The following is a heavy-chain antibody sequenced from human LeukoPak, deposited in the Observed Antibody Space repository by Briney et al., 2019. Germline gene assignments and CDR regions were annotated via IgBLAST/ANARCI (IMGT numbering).Heavy chain of an antibody. CDR3: ARGSKVCSSGGSCYYNWFDP. Sequence: PSGTLSLTCTVSGGSISSYYWSWIRQPAGKGLEWIGRIYTSGSTNYNPSLKSRVTMSVDTSKNQFSLKLSSVTAADTAVYYCARGSKVCSSGGSCYYNWFDPWGQGTLVTVSS. CDR2: IYTSGST. CDR1: GGSISSYY. D-gene: IGHD2-15*01. J-gene: IGHJ5*02. V-gene: IGHV4-4*07.